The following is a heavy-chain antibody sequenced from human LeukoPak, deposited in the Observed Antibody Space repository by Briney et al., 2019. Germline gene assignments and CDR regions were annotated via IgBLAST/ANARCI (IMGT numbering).Heavy chain of an antibody. CDR3: ARVYGDSNDAFEI. J-gene: IGHJ3*02. CDR1: GGSISSGDYY. V-gene: IGHV4-30-4*01. CDR2: IYYSGST. Sequence: SETLSLTCTVSGGSISSGDYYWSWIRQPAGKGLEWVGYIYYSGSTYYNPSLKSRVTISVDTSKNQFSLKLSAVTAADTAVYYCARVYGDSNDAFEIWGQGTMVTVSS. D-gene: IGHD4-17*01.